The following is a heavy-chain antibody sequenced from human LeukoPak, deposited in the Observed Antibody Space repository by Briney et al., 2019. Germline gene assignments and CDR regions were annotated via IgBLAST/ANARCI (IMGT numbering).Heavy chain of an antibody. CDR2: IYHSGST. CDR1: GGSISSSSDY. V-gene: IGHV4-39*07. CDR3: ARAGVGYSYGVLTEGYYYYYMDV. D-gene: IGHD5-18*01. Sequence: SETLSLTCTVSGGSISSSSDYWGWIRQPPGKGLEWIGSIYHSGSTYYNPSLKSRVTISVDTSKNQFSLKLSSVTAADTAVYYCARAGVGYSYGVLTEGYYYYYMDVWGKGTTVTVSS. J-gene: IGHJ6*03.